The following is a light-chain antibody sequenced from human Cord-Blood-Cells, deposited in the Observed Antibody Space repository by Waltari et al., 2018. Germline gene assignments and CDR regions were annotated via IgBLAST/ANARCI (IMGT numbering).Light chain of an antibody. Sequence: SYELTQPPSVSVSPGQTASITCSGDKVGDKYACWYQQKPGQSPVLVIYQDSKRPSGIPGRFSGSNSGNTATLTISGTQAMDEADYYCQAWDSSTNYVFGTGTKVTVL. CDR1: KVGDKY. V-gene: IGLV3-1*01. J-gene: IGLJ1*01. CDR2: QDS. CDR3: QAWDSSTNYV.